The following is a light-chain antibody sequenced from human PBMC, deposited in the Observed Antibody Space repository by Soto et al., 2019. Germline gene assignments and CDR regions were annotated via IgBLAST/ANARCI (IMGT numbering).Light chain of an antibody. Sequence: IQMTQSPSTLSASVGDRDTNTCRASQRISSWLAWYQQKPGKAPKLLIYKASSLESGVPSRFSGSGSGTEFTLTISSLQPDDFATYYCQQYNSYSRTFGQGTKVDIK. V-gene: IGKV1-5*03. CDR3: QQYNSYSRT. CDR2: KAS. CDR1: QRISSW. J-gene: IGKJ1*01.